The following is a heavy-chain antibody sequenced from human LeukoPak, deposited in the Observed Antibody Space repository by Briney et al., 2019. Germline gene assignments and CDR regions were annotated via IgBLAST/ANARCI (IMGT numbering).Heavy chain of an antibody. Sequence: VASVKVSCKASGGTFSSYAISWVRQAPGQGLEWMGGIIPIFGTATYAQKFQGRVTITADKSTSTAYMELSSLRSEDTAVYYCASYAPGYSSGWDHSLDYWGQGTLVTVSS. V-gene: IGHV1-69*06. CDR2: IIPIFGTA. D-gene: IGHD6-19*01. CDR3: ASYAPGYSSGWDHSLDY. CDR1: GGTFSSYA. J-gene: IGHJ4*02.